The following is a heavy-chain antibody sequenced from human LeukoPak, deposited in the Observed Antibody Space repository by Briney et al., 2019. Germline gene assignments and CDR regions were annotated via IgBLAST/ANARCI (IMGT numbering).Heavy chain of an antibody. CDR3: ARDGTGELLDY. D-gene: IGHD1-26*01. CDR1: GFTFSIYT. J-gene: IGHJ4*02. Sequence: GGSLRLSCAASGFTFSIYTMNWVRQAPGKGLEWVSSISSSSSYIYYADSVKGRFTISRDNAKNSLYLQMNSLRAEDTAVYYCARDGTGELLDYWGQGTLVTVSS. V-gene: IGHV3-21*01. CDR2: ISSSSSYI.